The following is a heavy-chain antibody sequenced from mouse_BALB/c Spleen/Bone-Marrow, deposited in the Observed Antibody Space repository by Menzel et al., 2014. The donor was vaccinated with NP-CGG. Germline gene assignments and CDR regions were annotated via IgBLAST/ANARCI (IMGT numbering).Heavy chain of an antibody. CDR1: GFDFSRYW. Sequence: VQLKHSGGGLVQPGGSLKLSCAASGFDFSRYWMSWVRQAPGKGLEWIGEINPDSSTINYTPSLKDKFIISRDNAKNTLYLQMSKVRSEDTALYYCARPDYYGSSSWFTYWGQGTLVTVSA. CDR3: ARPDYYGSSSWFTY. CDR2: INPDSSTI. V-gene: IGHV4-1*02. J-gene: IGHJ3*01. D-gene: IGHD1-1*01.